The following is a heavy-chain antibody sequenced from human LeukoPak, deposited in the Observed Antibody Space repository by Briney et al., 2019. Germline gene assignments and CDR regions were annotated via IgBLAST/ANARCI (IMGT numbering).Heavy chain of an antibody. Sequence: SVKVSCKASGGTFSSYAISWVRQAPGQGLEWMGGIIPIFGTANYAQKFQGRVTITADESTSTAYMELSSLRSEDTAVYYCARDVFTMIVVVTRSSWFDPWGQGTLVTVSS. CDR1: GGTFSSYA. V-gene: IGHV1-69*01. J-gene: IGHJ5*02. CDR2: IIPIFGTA. CDR3: ARDVFTMIVVVTRSSWFDP. D-gene: IGHD3-22*01.